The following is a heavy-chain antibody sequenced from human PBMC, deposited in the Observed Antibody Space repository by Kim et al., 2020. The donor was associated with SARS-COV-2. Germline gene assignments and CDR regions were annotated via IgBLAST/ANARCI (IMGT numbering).Heavy chain of an antibody. V-gene: IGHV1-2*02. D-gene: IGHD6-19*01. CDR3: AKTPYSSGWYYFDY. Sequence: QKFQGKVTMTRDTSISTAYMGLSRLRSDDTAVYYCAKTPYSSGWYYFDYWGQGTLVTVSS. J-gene: IGHJ4*02.